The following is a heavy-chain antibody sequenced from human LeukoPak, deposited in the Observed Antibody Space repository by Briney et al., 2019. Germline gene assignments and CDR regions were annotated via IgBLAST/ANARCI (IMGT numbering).Heavy chain of an antibody. CDR1: GGSISSYY. Sequence: SETLSLTCTASGGSISSYYWSWIRQPAGKGLESIGRIYTSGSTNYNPSLKSRVTISVDQSKNQFSLKLSSVTAADTAVYYCARDGTSGYNNWLDPWGQGTLVTVSS. V-gene: IGHV4-4*07. D-gene: IGHD3-22*01. CDR3: ARDGTSGYNNWLDP. CDR2: IYTSGST. J-gene: IGHJ5*02.